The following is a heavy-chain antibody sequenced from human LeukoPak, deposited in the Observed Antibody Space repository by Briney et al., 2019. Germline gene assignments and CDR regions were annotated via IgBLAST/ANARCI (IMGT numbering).Heavy chain of an antibody. CDR3: AKESGVVVVAATYFDY. V-gene: IGHV3-30*18. CDR1: GFTFSSYG. D-gene: IGHD2-15*01. CDR2: ISYDGSNK. J-gene: IGHJ4*02. Sequence: GRSLRLSCAASGFTFSSYGMHWVRQAPGKGLEWVAVISYDGSNKHYADSVKGRFTISRDNSKNTLYLQMNSLRAEDTAVYYCAKESGVVVVAATYFDYWGQGTLVTVSS.